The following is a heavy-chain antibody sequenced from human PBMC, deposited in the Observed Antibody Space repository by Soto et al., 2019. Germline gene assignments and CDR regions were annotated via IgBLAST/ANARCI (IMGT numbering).Heavy chain of an antibody. CDR3: TRLFATYYYYIDV. CDR1: GFVFGNSA. V-gene: IGHV3-23*01. J-gene: IGHJ6*03. Sequence: VQLLESGGRVIQPGGSLTVSCAASGFVFGNSAMSCVRQAPGKGLEWVSAITTSAIATKTFYADSVKGRFTISRDDPQNTLYLQMNSLRGEDPAVYYCTRLFATYYYYIDVWGNGATVSVSS. CDR2: ITTSAIATKT.